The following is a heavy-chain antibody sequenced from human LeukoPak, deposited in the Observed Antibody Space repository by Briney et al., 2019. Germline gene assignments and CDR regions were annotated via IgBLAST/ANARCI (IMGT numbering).Heavy chain of an antibody. CDR3: ARHSTGVRGRGRFDP. CDR1: GGSFSGYY. J-gene: IGHJ5*02. D-gene: IGHD3-10*01. Sequence: SETLSLTCAVYGGSFSGYYWSWIRQPPGKGLEWIGEINHSGSTNYNPSLKSRVTISVDTSKNQFSLKLSSVTAADTAVYYCARHSTGVRGRGRFDPWGQGTLVTVSS. V-gene: IGHV4-34*01. CDR2: INHSGST.